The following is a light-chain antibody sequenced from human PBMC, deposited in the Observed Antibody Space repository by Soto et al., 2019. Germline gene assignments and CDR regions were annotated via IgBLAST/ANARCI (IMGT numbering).Light chain of an antibody. Sequence: GLSQSPATVSAYPGERANLSCRASESVLDYLAWFQQRPGQSPRLLIYGPATRATGVPDRFSGSGSGTDFTLTINRLEPEDSAIYFCQHYISSQWTFGQWTFGQGTKV. CDR2: GPA. CDR1: ESVLDY. J-gene: IGKJ1*01. CDR3: QHYISSQWTFGQWT. V-gene: IGKV3D-15*01.